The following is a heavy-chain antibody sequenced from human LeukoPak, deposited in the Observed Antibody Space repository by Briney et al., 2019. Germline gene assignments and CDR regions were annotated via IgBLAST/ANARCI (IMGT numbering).Heavy chain of an antibody. CDR3: ASQSYARFDP. D-gene: IGHD3-16*01. J-gene: IGHJ5*02. CDR1: GFTFSSYS. V-gene: IGHV3-7*01. Sequence: GGSLRLSCAASGFTFSSYSMNWVRQAPGKGLEWVGNIQPDGSEGYPVDSVKGRFTISRDNARNSLFLQMNSLRVEDTAVYYCASQSYARFDPWGQGTLVTVSS. CDR2: IQPDGSEG.